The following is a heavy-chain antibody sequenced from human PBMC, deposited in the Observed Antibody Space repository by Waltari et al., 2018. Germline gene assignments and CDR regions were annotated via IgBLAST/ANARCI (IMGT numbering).Heavy chain of an antibody. CDR3: ARDRGCSGGSCYPGDNWFDP. V-gene: IGHV1-3*01. CDR1: GYTFTSYA. J-gene: IGHJ5*02. Sequence: QVQLVQSGAEVKKPGASVKVSCKASGYTFTSYAMHWVRRAPGQRLEWMGWINAGNGNTKYSQKFQGRVTITRDTSASTAYMELSSLRSEDTAVYYCARDRGCSGGSCYPGDNWFDPWGQGTLVTVSS. CDR2: INAGNGNT. D-gene: IGHD2-15*01.